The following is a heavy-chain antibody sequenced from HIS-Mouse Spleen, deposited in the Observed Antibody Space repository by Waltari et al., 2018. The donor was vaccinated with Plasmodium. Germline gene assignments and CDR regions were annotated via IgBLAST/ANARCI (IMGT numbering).Heavy chain of an antibody. CDR2: INQDGREK. Sequence: EVQLVESGGGVVQPGGSMRLSCAASGFTFSSYWMSWVRQAPGKGLEWVANINQDGREKYYVDSVKGRFTISRDNAKNSLYLQMNSLRAEDTAVYYCASSWYWYFDLWGRGTLVTVSS. V-gene: IGHV3-7*01. J-gene: IGHJ2*01. CDR3: ASSWYWYFDL. CDR1: GFTFSSYW. D-gene: IGHD6-13*01.